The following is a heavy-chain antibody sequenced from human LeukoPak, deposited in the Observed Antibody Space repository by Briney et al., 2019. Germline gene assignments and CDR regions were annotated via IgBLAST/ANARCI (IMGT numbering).Heavy chain of an antibody. Sequence: GGSLRLSCAASGFTFSSYWMSWVRQAPGKGLEWVANIKQDGSEKYYVDSVKGRFTISRDNAKNSLYLQMNSLRAEDTAVYYCAKDSRWGSRYFDLWGRGTLVTVSS. J-gene: IGHJ2*01. CDR1: GFTFSSYW. V-gene: IGHV3-7*03. D-gene: IGHD7-27*01. CDR3: AKDSRWGSRYFDL. CDR2: IKQDGSEK.